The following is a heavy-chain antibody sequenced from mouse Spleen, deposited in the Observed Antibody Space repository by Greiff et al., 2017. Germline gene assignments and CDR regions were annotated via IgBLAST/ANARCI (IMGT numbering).Heavy chain of an antibody. CDR3: ARVITTGDFDV. V-gene: IGHV1-26*01. Sequence: VQLQQSGPELVKPGASVKISCKASGYTFTDYYMNWVKQSHGKSLEWIGDINPNNGGTSYNQKFKGKATLTVDKSSSTAYMELRSLTSEDSAVYYCARVITTGDFDVWGAGTTVTVSS. J-gene: IGHJ1*01. CDR2: INPNNGGT. CDR1: GYTFTDYY. D-gene: IGHD1-1*01.